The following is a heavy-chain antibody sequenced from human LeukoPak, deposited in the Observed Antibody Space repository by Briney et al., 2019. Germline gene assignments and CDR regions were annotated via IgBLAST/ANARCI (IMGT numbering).Heavy chain of an antibody. D-gene: IGHD3-22*01. CDR1: GYTFTGYY. J-gene: IGHJ4*02. V-gene: IGHV1-2*02. Sequence: GASVKVSCKASGYTFTGYYMHCVRQAPGQGLEWMGWINPNSGGTNYAQKFQGRVTMTRDTSISTAYMELSRLRSDDSAVYYCARDPFHYYDSSGYSDWGQGTLVTVSS. CDR3: ARDPFHYYDSSGYSD. CDR2: INPNSGGT.